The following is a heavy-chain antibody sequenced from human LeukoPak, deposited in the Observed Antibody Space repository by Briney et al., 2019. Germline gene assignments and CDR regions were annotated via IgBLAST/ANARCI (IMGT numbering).Heavy chain of an antibody. V-gene: IGHV1-69*04. J-gene: IGHJ5*02. CDR1: GGTFSSYA. D-gene: IGHD3-3*01. CDR3: AXXXXXXXXGVVPLGWFDP. CDR2: IIPILGIA. Sequence: SVKVSCKASGGTFSSYAISWVRQAPGQGLEWMGRIIPILGIANYAQKFQGRVTITADKSTSTAYMELSSLRSEDTAVYYCAXXXXXXXXGVVPLGWFDPWGQGTLVTVSS.